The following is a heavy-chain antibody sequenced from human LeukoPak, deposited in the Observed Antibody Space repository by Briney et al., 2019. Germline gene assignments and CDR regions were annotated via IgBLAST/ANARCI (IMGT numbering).Heavy chain of an antibody. CDR1: GLTFSNYA. Sequence: GGSLRLSCAASGLTFSNYAMNWVRQAPGKGLEWVSGISISGGSTFYADPVKGRFTISRDNSKNTLSLQMNYLRVDDTAVFYCAKADSDTLYRNAFDIWGLGTMVTVSS. V-gene: IGHV3-23*01. J-gene: IGHJ3*02. CDR2: ISISGGST. D-gene: IGHD3-22*01. CDR3: AKADSDTLYRNAFDI.